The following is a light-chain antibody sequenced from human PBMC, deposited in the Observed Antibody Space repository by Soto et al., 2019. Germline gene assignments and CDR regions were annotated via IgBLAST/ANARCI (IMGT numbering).Light chain of an antibody. Sequence: DIQMTQSPSTQSASVGDRVTITCRASQSVGTWLAWYQLKPGKAPNVLIYKASSLQSGVPSRFSGSGSGTEFTLTISSLQPDDFATYFCHQYDNYSTFGGGTRVEIK. V-gene: IGKV1-5*03. CDR1: QSVGTW. J-gene: IGKJ4*01. CDR2: KAS. CDR3: HQYDNYST.